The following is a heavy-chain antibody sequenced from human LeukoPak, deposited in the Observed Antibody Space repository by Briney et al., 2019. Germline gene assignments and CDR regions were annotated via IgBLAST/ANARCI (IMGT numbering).Heavy chain of an antibody. CDR1: GFTFTTYG. Sequence: GRSLRLSCAASGFTFTTYGMNWVRQAPGKGLEWVSGISGSGSNTYYADSVKGRLTTSRDNSKNTLYLQMNSLRAEDTAVYYCAKNGEPYYYMDVWGKGTTVTVSS. CDR3: AKNGEPYYYMDV. CDR2: ISGSGSNT. V-gene: IGHV3-23*01. D-gene: IGHD1-14*01. J-gene: IGHJ6*03.